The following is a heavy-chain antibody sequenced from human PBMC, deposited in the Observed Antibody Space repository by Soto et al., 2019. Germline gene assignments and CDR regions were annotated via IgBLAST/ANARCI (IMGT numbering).Heavy chain of an antibody. CDR2: ISSSSSYI. Sequence: PGGSLRLSCAASGFTFSSYSMNWVRQAPGKGLEWVSSISSSSSYIHYADSVKGRFTISRDNAKNSLYLQMNSLRAEDTAVYYCARGGNLLRCMDVWGQGTTVTVSS. D-gene: IGHD1-26*01. V-gene: IGHV3-21*01. CDR3: ARGGNLLRCMDV. CDR1: GFTFSSYS. J-gene: IGHJ6*02.